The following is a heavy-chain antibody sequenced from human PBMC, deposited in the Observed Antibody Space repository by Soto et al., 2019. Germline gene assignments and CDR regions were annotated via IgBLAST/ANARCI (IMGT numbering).Heavy chain of an antibody. D-gene: IGHD3-3*02. CDR3: VRDVGPITIFGEALSGYFDS. CDR2: IKYDGSEK. J-gene: IGHJ4*02. V-gene: IGHV3-7*03. Sequence: GGSLRLSCAGSGFAFSSHWMSWVRQAPGKGLEWVASIKYDGSEKYYVDSVKGRFTVSRDNAEKSVFLHLNTLRPEDTAVYYCVRDVGPITIFGEALSGYFDSWAREPGSPSPQ. CDR1: GFAFSSHW.